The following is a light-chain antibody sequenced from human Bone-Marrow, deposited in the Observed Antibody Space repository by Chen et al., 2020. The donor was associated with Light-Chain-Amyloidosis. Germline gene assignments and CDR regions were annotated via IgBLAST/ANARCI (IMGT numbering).Light chain of an antibody. CDR2: EVT. CDR3: SSYTITNTLV. CDR1: SSDVGGDNH. Sequence: SVLTQPASVSGSPGQSITLSCTGTSSDVGGDNHVSWYQQHPDKAPKLMIYEVTNRPSWVPDRFSGSKSDNTASLTISGLQTEDEADYFCSSYTITNTLVFGSGTRVTVL. V-gene: IGLV2-14*01. J-gene: IGLJ1*01.